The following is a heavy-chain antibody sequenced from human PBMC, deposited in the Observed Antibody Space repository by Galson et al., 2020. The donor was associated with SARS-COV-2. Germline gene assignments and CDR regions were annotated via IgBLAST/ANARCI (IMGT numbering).Heavy chain of an antibody. J-gene: IGHJ5*02. CDR3: AKERTNDYNDDWFDP. V-gene: IGHV3-33*06. D-gene: IGHD4-4*01. CDR2: IWYDGSNK. CDR1: GFTFSSYG. Sequence: GGSLRLSCAASGFTFSSYGMHWVRQAPGKGLEWVAVIWYDGSNKYYADSVKGRFTISRDNSKNTLYLQMNSLRAEDTAVYYCAKERTNDYNDDWFDPWGQGTLVTVSS.